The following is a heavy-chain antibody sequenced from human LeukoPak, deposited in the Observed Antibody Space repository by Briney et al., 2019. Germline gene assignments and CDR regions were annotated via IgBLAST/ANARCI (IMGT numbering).Heavy chain of an antibody. J-gene: IGHJ4*02. Sequence: SETLSLTCTVSGYSISSGYYWGWILQPAGKGLEWIGNIFRSGNTQYSPSLKSRVTISVDTSKNQFSLKLSSVTAADTAVYYCARGVDYWGQGALVTVSS. CDR3: ARGVDY. V-gene: IGHV4-38-2*02. CDR2: IFRSGNT. CDR1: GYSISSGYY.